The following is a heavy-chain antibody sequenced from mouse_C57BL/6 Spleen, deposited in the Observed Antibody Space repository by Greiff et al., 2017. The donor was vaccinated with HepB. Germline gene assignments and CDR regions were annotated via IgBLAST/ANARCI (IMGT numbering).Heavy chain of an antibody. CDR1: GYTFTSYW. D-gene: IGHD1-1*01. J-gene: IGHJ1*03. CDR2: IHPNSGST. V-gene: IGHV1-64*01. Sequence: QVQLQQPGAELVKPGASVKLSCKASGYTFTSYWMHWVKQRPGQGLEWIGMIHPNSGSTNYNEKFKSKATLTVDKSSSTAYMQLSSLTSEDSAVYYCAYGSSYEGYFDVWGTGTTVTVSS. CDR3: AYGSSYEGYFDV.